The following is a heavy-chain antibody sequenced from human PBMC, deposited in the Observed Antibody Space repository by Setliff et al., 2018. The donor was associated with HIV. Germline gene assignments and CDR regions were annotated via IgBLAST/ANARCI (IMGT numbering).Heavy chain of an antibody. CDR3: ARVLPYNSALDK. D-gene: IGHD6-19*01. J-gene: IGHJ4*02. Sequence: QSGGSLRLSCAASGFTLSNTYMAWVRQAPGKRPEWVSTLYGSGDTYHADSVKGRFTLSRDTSKNTMFLQMNSLRHEDTALYYCARVLPYNSALDKWGQGTLVTVSS. CDR2: LYGSGDT. CDR1: GFTLSNTY. V-gene: IGHV3-66*02.